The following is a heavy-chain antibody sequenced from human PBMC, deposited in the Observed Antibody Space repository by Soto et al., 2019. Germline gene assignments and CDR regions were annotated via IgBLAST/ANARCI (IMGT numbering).Heavy chain of an antibody. J-gene: IGHJ6*02. CDR1: GYTFTSYG. D-gene: IGHD3-10*01. CDR2: ISAYNGNT. CDR3: ASHITMVRGVIYYYYGMDV. V-gene: IGHV1-18*01. Sequence: ASVKVSCKASGYTFTSYGISWARQAPGQGLEWMGWISAYNGNTNYAQKLQGRVTMTTDTSTSTAYMELRSLRSDDTAVYYCASHITMVRGVIYYYYGMDVWGQGTTVTVSS.